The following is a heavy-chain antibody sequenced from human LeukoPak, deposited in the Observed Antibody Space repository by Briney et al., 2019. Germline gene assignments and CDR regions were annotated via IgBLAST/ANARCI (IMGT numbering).Heavy chain of an antibody. J-gene: IGHJ4*02. Sequence: GESLKISRKGSGYRFTSYWINWVRQMPGKGLEWMGIIYPGDSDTKYSPSFQGQVTISADKSINTAYLQWSSLKASDTAMYYCARRSYGGKDFDYWGQGTLVTVSS. D-gene: IGHD4-23*01. CDR2: IYPGDSDT. CDR3: ARRSYGGKDFDY. V-gene: IGHV5-51*01. CDR1: GYRFTSYW.